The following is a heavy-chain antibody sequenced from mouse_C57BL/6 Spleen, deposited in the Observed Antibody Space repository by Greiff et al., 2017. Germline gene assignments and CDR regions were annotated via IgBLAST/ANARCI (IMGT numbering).Heavy chain of an antibody. J-gene: IGHJ3*01. V-gene: IGHV1-80*01. Sequence: QVQLKESGAELVKPGASVKISCKASGYAFSSYWMNWVKQRPGKGLEWIGQIYPGDGDTNYNGKFKGKATLTADKSSSTAYMQLSSLTSEDSAVYFCARFGDYGFAYWGQGTLVTVSA. D-gene: IGHD2-4*01. CDR1: GYAFSSYW. CDR2: IYPGDGDT. CDR3: ARFGDYGFAY.